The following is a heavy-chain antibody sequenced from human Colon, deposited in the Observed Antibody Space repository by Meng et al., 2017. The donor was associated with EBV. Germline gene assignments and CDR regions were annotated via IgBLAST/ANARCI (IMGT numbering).Heavy chain of an antibody. V-gene: IGHV4-30-4*01. J-gene: IGHJ5*02. CDR2: IYYSGNT. CDR3: ARAEYYNWFDP. Sequence: QVQVQESGPGLVKPSXXLSLTRTVLGGCMSSGDYVWNWFRHPPGKGLEWIGYIYYSGNTYYNPSLKSRVTISIDTSKNQFSLKLSSVTAADTAVYYCARAEYYNWFDPWGQGTLVTVSS. D-gene: IGHD1-14*01. CDR1: GGCMSSGDYV.